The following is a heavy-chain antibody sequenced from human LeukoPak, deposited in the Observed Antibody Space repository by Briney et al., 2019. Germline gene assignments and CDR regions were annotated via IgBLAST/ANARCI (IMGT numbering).Heavy chain of an antibody. CDR3: ARSRGRDCSGTSCYSYGLDY. CDR2: INPNSGGT. Sequence: ASVKVSCKASGYTFTGYYMHWVRQAPGQGLEWMGWINPNSGGTNYAQKFQGRVTMTRDTSISTAYMELSRLRSDDTAVYYCARSRGRDCSGTSCYSYGLDYWGQGTLVTVSS. V-gene: IGHV1-2*02. J-gene: IGHJ4*02. CDR1: GYTFTGYY. D-gene: IGHD2-2*01.